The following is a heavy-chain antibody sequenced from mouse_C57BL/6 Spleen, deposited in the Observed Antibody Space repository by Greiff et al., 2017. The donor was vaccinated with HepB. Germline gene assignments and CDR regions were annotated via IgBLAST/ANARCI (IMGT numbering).Heavy chain of an antibody. J-gene: IGHJ1*03. Sequence: EVQVVESGGGLVKPGGSLKLSCAASGFTFSSYAMSWVRQTPEKRLEWVATISDGGSYTYYPDNVKGRFTISRDNAKNNLYLQMSHLKSEDTAMYYCARAPYDYGWYFDVWGTGTTVTVSS. D-gene: IGHD2-4*01. CDR1: GFTFSSYA. CDR3: ARAPYDYGWYFDV. CDR2: ISDGGSYT. V-gene: IGHV5-4*01.